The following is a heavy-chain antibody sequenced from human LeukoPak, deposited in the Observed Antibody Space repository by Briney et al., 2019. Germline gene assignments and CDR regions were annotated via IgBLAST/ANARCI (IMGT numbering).Heavy chain of an antibody. CDR1: GFSFNSYG. CDR3: ARDYYDSSGYLWDY. CDR2: ITNSGSGT. D-gene: IGHD3-22*01. J-gene: IGHJ4*02. V-gene: IGHV3-23*01. Sequence: GGSLRLSCVASGFSFNSYGMSWVRQAPGKGLEWVSGITNSGSGTYYVASVKGRFTISRDNSTSTLYLHMSSLRVEDTAVYYCARDYYDSSGYLWDYWGQGTLVTVSS.